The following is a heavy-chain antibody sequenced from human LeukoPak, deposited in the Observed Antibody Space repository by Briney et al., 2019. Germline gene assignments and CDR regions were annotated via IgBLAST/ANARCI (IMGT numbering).Heavy chain of an antibody. J-gene: IGHJ4*02. Sequence: SETLSLTCAVYGGSFSGYYWSWIRQPPGKGLEWIGEINHSGSTNYNPSLKSRVTISVDTSKNQFSLKLSSVTAADTAVYYCARGRSGAFSHYYDSSGYPKYYFDYWGQGTLVTVSS. D-gene: IGHD3-22*01. V-gene: IGHV4-34*01. CDR1: GGSFSGYY. CDR3: ARGRSGAFSHYYDSSGYPKYYFDY. CDR2: INHSGST.